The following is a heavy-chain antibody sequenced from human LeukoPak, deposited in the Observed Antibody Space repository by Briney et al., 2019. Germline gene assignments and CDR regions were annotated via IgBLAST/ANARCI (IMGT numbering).Heavy chain of an antibody. J-gene: IGHJ4*02. V-gene: IGHV4-38-2*01. Sequence: SETLSLTCAVSGYSISSGYYWGWIRPPPGKGLEWIGSIYHSGSTYYNPSLKSRVTISVDTSKNQFSLKLSSVTAADTAVYYCARLRISVVVVAATYIFDYWGQGTLVTVSS. CDR1: GYSISSGYY. CDR3: ARLRISVVVVAATYIFDY. D-gene: IGHD2-15*01. CDR2: IYHSGST.